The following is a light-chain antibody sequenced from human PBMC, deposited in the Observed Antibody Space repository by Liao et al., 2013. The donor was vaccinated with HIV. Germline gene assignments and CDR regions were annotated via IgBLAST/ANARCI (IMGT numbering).Light chain of an antibody. J-gene: IGLJ2*01. Sequence: SYELTQPPSVSVAPGKTAGISCGGNNVGSTSVHWYQQKPGQAPVLVIYYDTNRPSGIPERFSGSNPGITATLTISRVEAGDEADYYCQVWDNNHDHLGVVFGGGTKLTVL. V-gene: IGLV3-21*01. CDR1: NVGSTS. CDR2: YDT. CDR3: QVWDNNHDHLGVV.